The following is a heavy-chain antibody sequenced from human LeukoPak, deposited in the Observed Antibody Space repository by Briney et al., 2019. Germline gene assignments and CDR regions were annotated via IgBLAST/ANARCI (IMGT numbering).Heavy chain of an antibody. V-gene: IGHV3-30*03. D-gene: IGHD3-9*01. J-gene: IGHJ4*02. CDR2: ISYDGSNK. Sequence: GGSLRLSCAASGFTFSTYGMHWVRQAPGKGLEWVAVISYDGSNKYYADSVKGRFTISRDNSKNTLYLQMNSLRAEDTGVYYCARSWFPYYFDYWGQGTLVTVSS. CDR1: GFTFSTYG. CDR3: ARSWFPYYFDY.